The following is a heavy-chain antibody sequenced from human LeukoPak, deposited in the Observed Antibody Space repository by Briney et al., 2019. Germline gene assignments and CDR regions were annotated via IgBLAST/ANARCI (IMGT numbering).Heavy chain of an antibody. CDR3: ARDLLLEWLLFDYYYYGMDV. CDR1: GFTFSSYG. D-gene: IGHD3-3*01. J-gene: IGHJ6*01. CDR2: IWYDGSNK. V-gene: IGHV3-33*01. Sequence: GGSLRLSCAASGFTFSSYGMHWVRQAPGKGLEWVAVIWYDGSNKHYADSVKGRFTISRDNSKNTLYLQMNSLIAEDTAVYYCARDLLLEWLLFDYYYYGMDVWGEGGTVTVSS.